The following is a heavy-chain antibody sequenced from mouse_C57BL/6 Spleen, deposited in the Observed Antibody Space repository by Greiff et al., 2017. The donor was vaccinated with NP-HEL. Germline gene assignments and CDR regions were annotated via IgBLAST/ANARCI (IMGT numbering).Heavy chain of an antibody. J-gene: IGHJ4*01. CDR2: INPSSGYT. D-gene: IGHD1-1*01. CDR3: ANWDYGSSYNYAMDY. CDR1: GYTFTSYW. V-gene: IGHV1-7*01. Sequence: VQVVESGAELAKPGASVKLSCKASGYTFTSYWMHWVKQRPGQGLEWIGYINPSSGYTKYNQKFKDKATLTADKSSSTAYMQLSSLTYEDSAVYYCANWDYGSSYNYAMDYWGQGTSVTVSS.